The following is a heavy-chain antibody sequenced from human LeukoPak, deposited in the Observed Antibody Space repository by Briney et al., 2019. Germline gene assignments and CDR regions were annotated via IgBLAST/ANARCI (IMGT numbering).Heavy chain of an antibody. CDR2: IYSGGST. J-gene: IGHJ4*02. Sequence: GGPLRLSCAASGFTVSSNYMSWVRQAPGKGLEWVSVIYSGGSTYYADSVKGRFTISRDNSKDTLYLQVNSLRAEDTAVYYCARDFGSAVDYWGQGTLVTVSS. D-gene: IGHD3-10*01. CDR3: ARDFGSAVDY. CDR1: GFTVSSNY. V-gene: IGHV3-53*01.